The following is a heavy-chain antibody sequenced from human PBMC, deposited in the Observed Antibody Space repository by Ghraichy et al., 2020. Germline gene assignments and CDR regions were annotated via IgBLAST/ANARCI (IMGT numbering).Heavy chain of an antibody. J-gene: IGHJ4*02. Sequence: RSLRLSCAASGFTFSSYAMSWVRQAPGRGLEWVSAISSSGGSTYYADSVKGRFTVSRDNSKNTLSLQMNSLRAEDTAVYYCAKGFGFSVGASDYWGQGTLVTVSS. CDR1: GFTFSSYA. CDR3: AKGFGFSVGASDY. V-gene: IGHV3-23*01. D-gene: IGHD1-26*01. CDR2: ISSSGGST.